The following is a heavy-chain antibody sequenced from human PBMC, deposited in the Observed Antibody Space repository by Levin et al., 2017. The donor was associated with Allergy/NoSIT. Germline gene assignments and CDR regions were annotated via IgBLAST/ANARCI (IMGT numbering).Heavy chain of an antibody. J-gene: IGHJ4*02. V-gene: IGHV3-48*03. Sequence: PGGSLRLSCAASGFTLSSYEMSWVRQAPGKGLEWLSYISNSDSSVHYADSVKGRFTISRDNAKNSVYLQMNSLRVEDTAVYYCARENWGYIFDYWGLGALVTVSS. CDR2: ISNSDSSV. CDR1: GFTLSSYE. CDR3: ARENWGYIFDY. D-gene: IGHD5-18*01.